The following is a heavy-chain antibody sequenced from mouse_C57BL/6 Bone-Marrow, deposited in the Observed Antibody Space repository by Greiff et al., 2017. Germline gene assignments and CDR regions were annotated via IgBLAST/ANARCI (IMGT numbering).Heavy chain of an antibody. CDR2: IYPRSGNT. Sequence: LVESGAELARPGASVTLSCKASGYTFPSYGISWVKQRTGQGLEWLGEIYPRSGNTYYNEQFKSKATLTADKSSSTAYMELRSLTSEDSAVYFCARLYYYGSRESPRAMDDGGQGTSVTVSS. J-gene: IGHJ4*01. CDR1: GYTFPSYG. D-gene: IGHD1-1*01. CDR3: ARLYYYGSRESPRAMDD. V-gene: IGHV1-81*01.